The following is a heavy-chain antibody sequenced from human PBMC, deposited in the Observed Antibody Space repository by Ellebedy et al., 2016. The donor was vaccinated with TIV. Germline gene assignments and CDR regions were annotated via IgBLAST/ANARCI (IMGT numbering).Heavy chain of an antibody. V-gene: IGHV3-66*01. CDR1: GFTVSSNY. D-gene: IGHD2-8*02. Sequence: GESLKISCAASGFTVSSNYMSWVRQAPGKGLEWVSVIYSGGSTYYADSVKGRFTISRDNSKNTLYLQMNSLRAEDTAVYYCARDHGGSGGMDVWGQGTTVTVSS. CDR2: IYSGGST. J-gene: IGHJ6*02. CDR3: ARDHGGSGGMDV.